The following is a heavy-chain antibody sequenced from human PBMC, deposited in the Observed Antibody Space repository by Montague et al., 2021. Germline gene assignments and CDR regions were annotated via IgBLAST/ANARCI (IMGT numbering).Heavy chain of an antibody. D-gene: IGHD3-10*01. J-gene: IGHJ4*02. V-gene: IGHV3-23*01. CDR2: IGGSGDDT. Sequence: SLRLSCAASGFTFSTSWMHWVRQAAGTGLEWLSSIGGSGDDTHYADSVKGRFTISRDISRKTLYLQMDSLTAEDTAVYFCATRGTIVRGVISPQYFDYWGQGTQVTVSS. CDR1: GFTFSTSW. CDR3: ATRGTIVRGVISPQYFDY.